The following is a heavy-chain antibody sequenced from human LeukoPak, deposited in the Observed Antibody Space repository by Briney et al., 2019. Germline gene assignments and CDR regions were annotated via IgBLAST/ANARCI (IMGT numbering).Heavy chain of an antibody. J-gene: IGHJ4*02. CDR3: ARESGSSRFFDY. Sequence: GSLRLSCAASGFTFSSYAMSWVRQAPGEGLVWVSRVYNDGSTTNYADSVKGRFTISRDNAKNTLYLQMNSLRAEDMAVYYCARESGSSRFFDYWGQGTLVTVSS. V-gene: IGHV3-74*01. CDR1: GFTFSSYA. CDR2: VYNDGSTT. D-gene: IGHD6-6*01.